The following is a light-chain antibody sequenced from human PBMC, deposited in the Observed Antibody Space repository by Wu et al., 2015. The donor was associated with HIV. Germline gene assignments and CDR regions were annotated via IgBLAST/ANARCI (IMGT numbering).Light chain of an antibody. V-gene: IGKV3-20*01. CDR3: QQYGSSRFT. Sequence: EIVLTQSPGTLSLSPGERATLSCRASQSVSSTYLAWYQQKPGQPPRLLIYGATSRATGIPDRFSGSGSGTDFTLTISRLEPEDFAVYYCQQYGSSRFTFGPGTKVDIK. J-gene: IGKJ3*01. CDR1: QSVSSTY. CDR2: GAT.